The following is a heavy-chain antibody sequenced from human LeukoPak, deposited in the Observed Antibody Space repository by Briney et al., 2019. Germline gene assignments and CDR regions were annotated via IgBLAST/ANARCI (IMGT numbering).Heavy chain of an antibody. V-gene: IGHV3-48*02. J-gene: IGHJ4*02. CDR1: GFAFSTFG. CDR2: ISSSSTNI. CDR3: ASKLALGY. Sequence: PGGSLRLSCAASGFAFSTFGMNWVRQAPGKGLEWVSYISSSSTNIYYADSVKGRFTISRDNAKNSLYLQMNSLRDEDTAVYYCASKLALGYWGQGTLVTVSS. D-gene: IGHD3-3*02.